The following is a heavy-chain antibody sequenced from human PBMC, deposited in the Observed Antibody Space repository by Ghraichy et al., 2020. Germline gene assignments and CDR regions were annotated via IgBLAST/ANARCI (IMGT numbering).Heavy chain of an antibody. Sequence: GGSLRLSCAAFGLAFSHYRMTGVRYAPGRGLEWVANIKQDESEKYYVDSVKGRFTISRDNAKNLLFLQMNSLRAEDTAVYYCASGVLSYDYVWGSYPLDSWGQGTLVTVSS. CDR3: ASGVLSYDYVWGSYPLDS. D-gene: IGHD3-16*02. CDR2: IKQDESEK. CDR1: GLAFSHYR. V-gene: IGHV3-7*01. J-gene: IGHJ4*02.